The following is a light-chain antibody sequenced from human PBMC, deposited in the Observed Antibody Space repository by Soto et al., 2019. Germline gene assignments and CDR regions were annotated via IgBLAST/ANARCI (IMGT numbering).Light chain of an antibody. Sequence: ESVLTQSPGTLSWSPGERASLSCRAIQSVSSSYLAWYQQKPGQAPRLLIYGASSRATGIPDRFSGSGSGTDFTLTISRLEPEDFAVYYCQQYGSSPPRTFGQGTKVDIK. CDR3: QQYGSSPPRT. CDR2: GAS. J-gene: IGKJ1*01. V-gene: IGKV3-20*01. CDR1: QSVSSSY.